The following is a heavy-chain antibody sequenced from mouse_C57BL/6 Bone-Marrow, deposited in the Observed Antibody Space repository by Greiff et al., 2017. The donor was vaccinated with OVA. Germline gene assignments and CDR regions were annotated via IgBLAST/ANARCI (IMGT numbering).Heavy chain of an antibody. CDR1: GYTFTSYW. D-gene: IGHD1-1*01. V-gene: IGHV1-69*01. CDR3: ARGGDYDCSSHDD. J-gene: IGHJ2*01. Sequence: QVQLQQSGAELVMPGASVKLSCKASGYTFTSYWMHWVKQRPGQGLEWIGEIDPSDSYTNYNQKFKGKSTLTVDKSSSTAYMQHSSLTSEDSAVYYCARGGDYDCSSHDDWGQGTTLTVSS. CDR2: IDPSDSYT.